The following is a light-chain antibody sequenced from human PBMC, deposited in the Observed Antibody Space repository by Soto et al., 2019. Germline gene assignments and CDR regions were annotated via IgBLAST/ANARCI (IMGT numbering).Light chain of an antibody. CDR3: QQYASSVMYT. CDR2: GAS. Sequence: EIVLTQSPGTLSLSPGERATLSCRANQSVDSSYLAWYQQKAGQAPRLLMYGASSRATGIPDRFRGSGSGTDFTLTISRLEPEDFAVYYCQQYASSVMYTFGQGTKLEIK. V-gene: IGKV3-20*01. J-gene: IGKJ2*01. CDR1: QSVDSSY.